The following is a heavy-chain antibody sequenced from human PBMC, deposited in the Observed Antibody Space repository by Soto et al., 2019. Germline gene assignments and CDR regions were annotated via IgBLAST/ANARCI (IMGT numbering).Heavy chain of an antibody. CDR1: GFTFSSYA. CDR3: ATTRNYYDSSGYYGYFDY. V-gene: IGHV3-30-3*01. J-gene: IGHJ4*02. Sequence: GGSLRLSCAASGFTFSSYAMHWVRQAPGKGLEWVAVISYDGSNKYYADSVKGRFTISRDNSKNTLYLQMNSLRAEDTAVYYCATTRNYYDSSGYYGYFDYWGQGTLVTVSS. D-gene: IGHD3-22*01. CDR2: ISYDGSNK.